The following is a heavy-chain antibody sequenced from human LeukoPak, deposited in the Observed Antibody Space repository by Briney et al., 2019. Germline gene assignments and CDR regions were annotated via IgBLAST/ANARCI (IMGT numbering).Heavy chain of an antibody. CDR2: IYYSGSA. J-gene: IGHJ4*02. CDR1: GAPFSGYF. D-gene: IGHD5-24*01. V-gene: IGHV4-39*01. CDR3: ARVFEMATIRKLYYFDH. Sequence: PSETLSPTCAIYGAPFSGYFWGWIRQPPGKGPEWIGSIYYSGSAYYNPSLRRRVTISVDTSKNQFSLKFSSVTAADTAIYYCARVFEMATIRKLYYFDHWGQGTLVTVSS.